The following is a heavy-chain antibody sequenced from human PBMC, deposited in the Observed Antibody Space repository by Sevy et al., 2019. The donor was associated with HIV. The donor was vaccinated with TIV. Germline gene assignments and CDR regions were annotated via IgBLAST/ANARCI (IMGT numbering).Heavy chain of an antibody. D-gene: IGHD1-1*01. V-gene: IGHV3-43D*03. CDR1: GFTFDDYA. J-gene: IGHJ4*02. Sequence: GGSLRLSCAASGFTFDDYAMHWVRQAPGKGLEWVSLISWDGGSTYYADSVKGRFIISRDNSKNSLYLQMNSLRAEDXXXXXXXXXXXXXXXXXXTGIDYWGQGTLVTVSS. CDR3: XXXXXXXXXXXXTGIDY. CDR2: ISWDGGST.